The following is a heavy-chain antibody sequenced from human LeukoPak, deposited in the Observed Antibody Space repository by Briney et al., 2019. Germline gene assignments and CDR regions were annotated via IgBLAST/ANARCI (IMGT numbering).Heavy chain of an antibody. Sequence: SQTLSLTCTVSGGSISSNDYYWSWIRQPPGKGLEWIGYIYHSGSTYYNPSLKSRVTISVDRSKNQFSLKLSSVTAADTAVYYCARAPGYCSSTSCYGSFDYWGQGTLVTVSS. CDR3: ARAPGYCSSTSCYGSFDY. CDR2: IYHSGST. D-gene: IGHD2-2*01. CDR1: GGSISSNDYY. J-gene: IGHJ4*02. V-gene: IGHV4-30-2*01.